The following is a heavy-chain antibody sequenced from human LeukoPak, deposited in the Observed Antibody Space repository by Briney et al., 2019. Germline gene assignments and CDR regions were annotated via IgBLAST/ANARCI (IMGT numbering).Heavy chain of an antibody. J-gene: IGHJ4*02. Sequence: PGGSLRLSCAASGFTFSSYAMHWVRQAPGKGLEWVAVISYDGSNKYYADSVKGRFTISRDNSKNTLYLQMNSLRAEDTAVYYCAKAPMVRGVIRYYFDYWGQGTLVTVSS. D-gene: IGHD3-10*01. CDR2: ISYDGSNK. CDR3: AKAPMVRGVIRYYFDY. CDR1: GFTFSSYA. V-gene: IGHV3-30*04.